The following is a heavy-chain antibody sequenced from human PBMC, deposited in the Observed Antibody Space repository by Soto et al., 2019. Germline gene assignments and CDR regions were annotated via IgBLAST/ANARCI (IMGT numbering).Heavy chain of an antibody. J-gene: IGHJ4*02. Sequence: EVQLLESGGGLVQPGGPLRLSCEASGFTFSKYDMTWDRQAPGKGLDWVSTISGSGASTYYADSVKGRFTISRDNSKNTVYLQMNSLRVEDTAVYYCANRNYYAKSGYTYPYFDFWGQGSLVTVSS. D-gene: IGHD3-22*01. CDR3: ANRNYYAKSGYTYPYFDF. CDR2: ISGSGAST. V-gene: IGHV3-23*01. CDR1: GFTFSKYD.